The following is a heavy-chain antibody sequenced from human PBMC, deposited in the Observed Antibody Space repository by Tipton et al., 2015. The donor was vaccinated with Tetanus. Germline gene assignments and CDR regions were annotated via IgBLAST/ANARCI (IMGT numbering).Heavy chain of an antibody. J-gene: IGHJ1*01. CDR2: IYDSGST. CDR3: ARTSGYLYSSY. D-gene: IGHD3-3*01. CDR1: GGSVSSGNYF. Sequence: TLSLTCTVSGGSVSSGNYFWTWIRQSPGTGLEWIGNIYDSGSTIYNPSLKSRVTISKDTSKNQLSLKLSSVTSADTAVYYCARTSGYLYSSYWGQGTLVTVSS. V-gene: IGHV4-61*01.